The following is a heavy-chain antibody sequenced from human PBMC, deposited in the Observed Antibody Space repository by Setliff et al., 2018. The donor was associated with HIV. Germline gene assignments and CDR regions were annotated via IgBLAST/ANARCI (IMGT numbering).Heavy chain of an antibody. V-gene: IGHV1-69*13. J-gene: IGHJ4*02. CDR2: IIPIYGTA. Sequence: GASVKVSCKASGYTFTSYGISWVRQAPGQGLEWMGGIIPIYGTANYAQKFQGRVTITADESTSTAYMELSSLRSEDTAVYYCAREGAAAGLDLDYWGQGTLVTVSS. CDR1: GYTFTSYG. D-gene: IGHD6-13*01. CDR3: AREGAAAGLDLDY.